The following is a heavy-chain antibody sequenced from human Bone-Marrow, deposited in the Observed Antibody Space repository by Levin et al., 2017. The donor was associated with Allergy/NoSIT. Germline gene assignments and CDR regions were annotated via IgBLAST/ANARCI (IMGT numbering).Heavy chain of an antibody. CDR1: GDRVSNTSVA. J-gene: IGHJ4*02. CDR2: TYYRSKWYT. D-gene: IGHD5-12*01. Sequence: SQTLSLTCAISGDRVSNTSVAWNWIRQSPSRGLEWLGRTYYRSKWYTDYAVSVESRIAISPDTSKNHFSLHLESVTPDDTAVYYCARDRRGYSGDDYFDYWSQGTLVTVSS. CDR3: ARDRRGYSGDDYFDY. V-gene: IGHV6-1*01.